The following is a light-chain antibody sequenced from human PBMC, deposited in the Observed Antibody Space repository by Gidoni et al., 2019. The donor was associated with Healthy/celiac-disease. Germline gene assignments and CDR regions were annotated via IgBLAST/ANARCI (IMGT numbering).Light chain of an antibody. J-gene: IGKJ4*01. CDR3: QQYYSYPLT. V-gene: IGKV1-8*01. CDR2: AAS. CDR1: QGISSY. Sequence: AIRMHQSPSSLSASTGDRVTITCRASQGISSYLAWYQQQPGKAPKLLIYAASTLQSGVPSRFSGGGSGTDFTLTIRCLQSEDFATYYCQQYYSYPLTCGGGTKVEIK.